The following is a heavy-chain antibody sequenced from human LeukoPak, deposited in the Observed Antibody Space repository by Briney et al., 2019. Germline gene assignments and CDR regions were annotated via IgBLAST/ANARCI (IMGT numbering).Heavy chain of an antibody. CDR2: IYTSGRT. CDR3: ARGLVAAGPYYYYYYMDV. J-gene: IGHJ6*03. Sequence: SETLSLTSTVSGGSISSYYWSWIRQPPGKGLEWIGYIYTSGRTNYNPSLKSRVTISVDTSKNQFSLKLSSVTAADTAVYYCARGLVAAGPYYYYYYMDVWGKGTTVTVSS. CDR1: GGSISSYY. V-gene: IGHV4-4*09. D-gene: IGHD6-13*01.